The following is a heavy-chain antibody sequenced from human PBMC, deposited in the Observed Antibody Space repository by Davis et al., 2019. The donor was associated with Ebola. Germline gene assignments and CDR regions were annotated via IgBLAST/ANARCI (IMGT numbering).Heavy chain of an antibody. CDR2: INPNSGGT. Sequence: AASVKVSCKASGYTFTASYMHWVRQAPGQGLEWMGWINPNSGGTNYAQKFQGRVTMTRDTSISTVYMELSRLRFDDTAVYYCARLGYSGTYYYYYYGMDVWGQGTTVTVSS. D-gene: IGHD1-26*01. CDR3: ARLGYSGTYYYYYYGMDV. V-gene: IGHV1-2*02. J-gene: IGHJ6*02. CDR1: GYTFTASY.